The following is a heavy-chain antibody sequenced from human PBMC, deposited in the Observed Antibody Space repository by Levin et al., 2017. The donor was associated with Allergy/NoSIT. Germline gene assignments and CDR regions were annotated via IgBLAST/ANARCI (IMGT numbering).Heavy chain of an antibody. V-gene: IGHV4-4*07. D-gene: IGHD3-16*01. J-gene: IGHJ3*02. Sequence: TSETLSLTCTVSGGSISLYYWSWIRQPAGKGLEWIGRIFASGGTNYNPSLKSRFTMSVDTSKNQFSLRMTSVTAADTAVYYCARAPSSPRDLGAFDIWGQGTMVTVSS. CDR3: ARAPSSPRDLGAFDI. CDR1: GGSISLYY. CDR2: IFASGGT.